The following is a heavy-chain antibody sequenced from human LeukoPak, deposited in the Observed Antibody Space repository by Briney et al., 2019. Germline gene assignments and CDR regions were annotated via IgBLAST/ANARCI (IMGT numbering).Heavy chain of an antibody. Sequence: SVKVSCKASGGTFSSYAISWVRQAPGQGLEWMGGIIPIFGTANYAQKFRGRVTITADESTSTAYMELSSLRSEDTAVHYCARHVVPAAALYYWGQGTLVTVSS. CDR2: IIPIFGTA. D-gene: IGHD2-2*01. CDR3: ARHVVPAAALYY. CDR1: GGTFSSYA. J-gene: IGHJ4*02. V-gene: IGHV1-69*01.